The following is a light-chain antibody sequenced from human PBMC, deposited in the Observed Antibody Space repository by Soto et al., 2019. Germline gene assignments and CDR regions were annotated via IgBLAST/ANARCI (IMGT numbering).Light chain of an antibody. CDR2: DAS. CDR3: QQYDTFPRT. Sequence: DIEMTQSPATLSASVGDRVTITCRASQSISWWLAWYQHKPGKAPNLLMYDASTLETGVPSRFSGSGSGTDFTLTISSLPPDDFETFYCQQYDTFPRTFGQGTNVDIK. V-gene: IGKV1-5*01. J-gene: IGKJ1*01. CDR1: QSISWW.